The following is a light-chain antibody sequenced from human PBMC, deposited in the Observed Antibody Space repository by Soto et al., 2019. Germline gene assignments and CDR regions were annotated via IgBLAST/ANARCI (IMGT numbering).Light chain of an antibody. J-gene: IGLJ2*01. CDR3: CSYAGSSTFV. CDR1: SSDVGSYTL. CDR2: EVS. V-gene: IGLV2-23*02. Sequence: QSALTQPASVSGSPGQSITISCTGTSSDVGSYTLVSWYQQHPGKAPNLMIYEVSKRPSGVSNRFSGSKSGNTASLTISGLQAEDEADYFCCSYAGSSTFVFGGGTKVTVL.